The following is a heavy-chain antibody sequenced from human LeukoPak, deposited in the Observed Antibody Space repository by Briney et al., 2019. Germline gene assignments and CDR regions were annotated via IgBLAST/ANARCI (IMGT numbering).Heavy chain of an antibody. D-gene: IGHD3-22*01. V-gene: IGHV4-38-2*02. J-gene: IGHJ4*02. CDR1: GYSISSGYY. Sequence: SETLSLTCTVSGYSISSGYYRGWIRQPPGKGLEWIGSIYHSGSTYYNPSLKSRVTISVDTSKNQFSLKLSSVTAADTAVYYCARFDPSSYDSSGYYYYFDYWGQGTLVTVSS. CDR3: ARFDPSSYDSSGYYYYFDY. CDR2: IYHSGST.